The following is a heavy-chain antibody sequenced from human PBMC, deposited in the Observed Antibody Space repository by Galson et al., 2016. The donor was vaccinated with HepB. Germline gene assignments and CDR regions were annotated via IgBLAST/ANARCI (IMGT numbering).Heavy chain of an antibody. J-gene: IGHJ4*02. CDR3: ARGYYDNSFDY. D-gene: IGHD3-9*01. Sequence: SLRLSCAVSGLMFSSSDMSWVRQAPGKGLEWVSFIGGFSSPVYYADSVKGRFTISRDNDRTSLYLQMSSLRDEDTAVYYCARGYYDNSFDYLGQGALVTVSS. CDR1: GLMFSSSD. CDR2: IGGFSSPV. V-gene: IGHV3-48*02.